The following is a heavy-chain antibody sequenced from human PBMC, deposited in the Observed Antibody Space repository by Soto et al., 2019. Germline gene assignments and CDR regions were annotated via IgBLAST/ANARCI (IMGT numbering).Heavy chain of an antibody. CDR1: GGSFTTYY. CDR2: IHSSGSS. Sequence: SETLSLTCTVSGGSFTTYYWSWIRQPAGRGLEWIGRIHSSGSSDYSPSLKSRVTMSVDTSKSQVSLKMRSVTAADTAVYYCARDVHCSGGTCQDYYY. CDR3: ARDVHCSGGTCQDYYY. V-gene: IGHV4-4*07. J-gene: IGHJ6*01. D-gene: IGHD2-15*01.